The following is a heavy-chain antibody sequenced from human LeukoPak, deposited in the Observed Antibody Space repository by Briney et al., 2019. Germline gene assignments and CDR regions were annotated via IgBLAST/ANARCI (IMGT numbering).Heavy chain of an antibody. CDR3: ARDIRELLYYFDY. J-gene: IGHJ4*02. Sequence: GGSLRLSCAASGFTFSSYAMTWVRQAPGKGLEWVSNILSSGSTIYYADSVKGRFTISRDNAKNSLYLQMNSLRAEDTAVYYCARDIRELLYYFDYWGQGTLVTVSS. CDR1: GFTFSSYA. V-gene: IGHV3-48*04. CDR2: ILSSGSTI. D-gene: IGHD1-26*01.